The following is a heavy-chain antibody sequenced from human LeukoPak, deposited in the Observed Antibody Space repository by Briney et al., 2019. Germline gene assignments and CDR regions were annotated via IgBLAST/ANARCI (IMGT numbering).Heavy chain of an antibody. CDR1: GGSISSGDYY. J-gene: IGHJ4*02. V-gene: IGHV4-30-4*01. Sequence: PSQTLSLTCTVPGGSISSGDYYWSWIRQPPGKGLEWIGYIYYSGSTYYNPSLKSRVTISVDTSKNQFSLKLSSVTAADTAVYYCARDQHSYGSGFDYWGQGTLVTVSS. D-gene: IGHD5-18*01. CDR2: IYYSGST. CDR3: ARDQHSYGSGFDY.